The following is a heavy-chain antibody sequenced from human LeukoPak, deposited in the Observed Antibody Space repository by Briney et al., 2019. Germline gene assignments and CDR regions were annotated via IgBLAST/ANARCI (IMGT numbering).Heavy chain of an antibody. CDR2: INPNTGAT. CDR3: ARDERFCNGDNHYPDLGY. D-gene: IGHD2-15*01. Sequence: ASVKVSCKASGYTFTGYYMFWVRQAPGQGLEWMGWINPNTGATKYGQNFQGRVTLTRDTSIRTTLMELSSLRSDDTAFYYCARDERFCNGDNHYPDLGYWGQGTLVTVSS. V-gene: IGHV1-2*02. CDR1: GYTFTGYY. J-gene: IGHJ4*02.